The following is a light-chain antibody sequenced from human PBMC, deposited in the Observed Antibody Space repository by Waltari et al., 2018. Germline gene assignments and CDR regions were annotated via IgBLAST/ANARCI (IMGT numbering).Light chain of an antibody. CDR1: QGISNF. CDR2: AAS. Sequence: DIQMTQSPSSLSASVQDRVTITCRASQGISNFLAWYQQKPGKVPRLLIFAASTLQPGVPSRFSGSGSGTDFTLSISSLQPEDVATYYCQTYYSAPWTFGQGTKVEIK. J-gene: IGKJ1*01. CDR3: QTYYSAPWT. V-gene: IGKV1-27*01.